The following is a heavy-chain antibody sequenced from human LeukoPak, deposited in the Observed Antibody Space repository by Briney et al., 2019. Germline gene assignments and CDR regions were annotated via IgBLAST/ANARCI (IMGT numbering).Heavy chain of an antibody. D-gene: IGHD2-8*01. CDR2: IFWDVDM. Sequence: SGPTLVKPTQTLTLTCTFAGVSLRNGQAGVGLIRQSPGRALQRVAFIFWDVDMRYSPSLRTRPTTTKATSKHQVVLTLTDMDPVDSAPYSCVHSSIMTLYFDFWGQGTLVTVSS. V-gene: IGHV2-5*02. J-gene: IGHJ4*02. CDR3: VHSSIMTLYFDF. CDR1: GVSLRNGQAG.